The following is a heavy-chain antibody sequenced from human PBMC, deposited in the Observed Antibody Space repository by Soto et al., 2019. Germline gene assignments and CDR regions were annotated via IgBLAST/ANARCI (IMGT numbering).Heavy chain of an antibody. CDR1: DDSISDSRYY. D-gene: IGHD4-17*01. J-gene: IGHJ5*02. Sequence: QLQLLESGPGLVRPSETLSLTCSVLDDSISDSRYYWGWIRQSPEKGLEGIGSISHDGHAYYNPPLKSRVTLFADTSRNQFSLKMKSVTVADTALYFCARQVYGDYLGGNWFDPWGQGAPVTVSS. CDR2: ISHDGHA. CDR3: ARQVYGDYLGGNWFDP. V-gene: IGHV4-39*01.